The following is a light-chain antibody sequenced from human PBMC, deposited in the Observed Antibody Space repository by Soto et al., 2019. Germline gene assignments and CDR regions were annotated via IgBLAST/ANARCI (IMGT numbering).Light chain of an antibody. Sequence: QSALAQPRSVSGSPGQSVTISCTGTSSDVGGYNYDSWYQEQPGKAPKLMIYDVSKRPSGVPDRFSGSKSGNTASLTISGLQAEDEADYYCCSYAGSYSYVFGTGTEVTVL. J-gene: IGLJ1*01. CDR1: SSDVGGYNY. CDR3: CSYAGSYSYV. CDR2: DVS. V-gene: IGLV2-11*01.